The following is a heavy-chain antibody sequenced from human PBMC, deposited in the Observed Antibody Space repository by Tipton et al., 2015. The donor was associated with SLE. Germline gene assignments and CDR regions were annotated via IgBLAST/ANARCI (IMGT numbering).Heavy chain of an antibody. CDR2: INYSGST. CDR1: GGSISSYY. J-gene: IGHJ6*03. D-gene: IGHD6-6*01. V-gene: IGHV4-59*01. Sequence: TLSLTCTVSGGSISSYYWSWIRQPPGKGLEWIGYINYSGSTNYNPSLKSRVTISVDTSKNQYSLKLSSVTAADTAVYYCARGRRVPAARLYWYMDVWGKGTTVTVSS. CDR3: ARGRRVPAARLYWYMDV.